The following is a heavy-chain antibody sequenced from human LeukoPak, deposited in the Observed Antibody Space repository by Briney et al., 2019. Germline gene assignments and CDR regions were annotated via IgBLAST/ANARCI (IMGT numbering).Heavy chain of an antibody. J-gene: IGHJ4*02. CDR2: LDPDGSEK. D-gene: IGHD3-22*01. CDR3: AIPSSYDGSRYYHAY. V-gene: IGHV3-7*01. CDR1: GITFGSYS. Sequence: GGSLRLSCVASGITFGSYSMTWVRQAPGKGLEWVANLDPDGSEKDYVESVKGRLTISRDNAKKILYLQMNSLRADDTAVYYCAIPSSYDGSRYYHAYWGQGTLVSVSS.